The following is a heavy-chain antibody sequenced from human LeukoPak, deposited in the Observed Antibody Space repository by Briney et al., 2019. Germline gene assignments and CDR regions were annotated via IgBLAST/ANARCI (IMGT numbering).Heavy chain of an antibody. Sequence: GGSLRLSCAASGFTFSSYAMSWVRQAPGKGLEWVSAISGSGGSTYYADSVKGRFTISRDNSKNTLYLQMNSLRAEDTAVYYCARFLFITKAFDIWGQGTMVTVSS. CDR1: GFTFSSYA. J-gene: IGHJ3*02. V-gene: IGHV3-23*01. CDR2: ISGSGGST. D-gene: IGHD3-22*01. CDR3: ARFLFITKAFDI.